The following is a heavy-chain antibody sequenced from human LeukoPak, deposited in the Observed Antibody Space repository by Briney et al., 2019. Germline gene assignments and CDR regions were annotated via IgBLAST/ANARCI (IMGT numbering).Heavy chain of an antibody. CDR3: ARGNRWALQGVFDY. CDR1: GFIFSGCS. D-gene: IGHD1-26*01. Sequence: GGSLRLSCAASGFIFSGCSMSWVRQAPGKGLEWVSSISRSSSYIYYADSVKGRFTISRDYAKNSLHLQMNSLRDEDTAVYYCARGNRWALQGVFDYWGQGTLVTVSS. V-gene: IGHV3-21*01. J-gene: IGHJ4*02. CDR2: ISRSSSYI.